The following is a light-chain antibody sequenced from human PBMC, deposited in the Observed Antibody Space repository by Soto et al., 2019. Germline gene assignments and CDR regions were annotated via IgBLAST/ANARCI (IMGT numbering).Light chain of an antibody. CDR1: SSDVGGYNY. V-gene: IGLV2-11*01. CDR3: CSYAGSPRYV. Sequence: QSALTQPRSVSGSPGQSVTISCTGTSSDVGGYNYVSWYQQHPGKAPNVMIYDVSERPSGVPDRFSGSKSGNTASLTISGLQAEDEADYYCCSYAGSPRYVFGTGTKSPS. J-gene: IGLJ1*01. CDR2: DVS.